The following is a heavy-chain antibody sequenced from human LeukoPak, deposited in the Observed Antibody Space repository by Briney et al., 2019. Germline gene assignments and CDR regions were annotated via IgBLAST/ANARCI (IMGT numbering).Heavy chain of an antibody. D-gene: IGHD5-18*01. J-gene: IGHJ5*02. CDR1: GYTFTSYA. V-gene: IGHV1-3*01. CDR2: INAGNGNT. Sequence: ASVKVSCKASGYTFTSYAMHWVRQAPGQRLEWMGWINAGNGNTKYSQKLQGRVTITRDTSASTAYMELSSLRSEDTAAYYCARDLGYSYGSDNWFDPWGQGTLVTVSS. CDR3: ARDLGYSYGSDNWFDP.